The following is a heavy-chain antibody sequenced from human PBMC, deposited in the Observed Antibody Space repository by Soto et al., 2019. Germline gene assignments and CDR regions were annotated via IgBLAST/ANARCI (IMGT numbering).Heavy chain of an antibody. V-gene: IGHV3-33*01. Sequence: GGSLRLSCTASGFIFSTFGMHWVRQAPGKGMEWVAVIWYDGSNKYYADSVKGRFTISRDKSKNTLYLQMNSLRAEDSAVYYCARSLRDFDYWGQGTLVTVSS. CDR1: GFIFSTFG. CDR2: IWYDGSNK. CDR3: ARSLRDFDY. J-gene: IGHJ4*02. D-gene: IGHD3-16*01.